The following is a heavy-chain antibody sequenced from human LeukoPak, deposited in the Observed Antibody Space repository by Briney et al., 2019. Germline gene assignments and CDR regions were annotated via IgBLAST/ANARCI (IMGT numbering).Heavy chain of an antibody. Sequence: PETLSLTCTVSGGSISSYYWSWIRQPPGKGLEWIGYIYYSGSTNYNPSLKSRVTISVDTSKNQISLKLSSVTAADTAVYYCARGGSGTYLSHLRFDYWGQGTLVTVSS. V-gene: IGHV4-59*01. CDR2: IYYSGST. CDR3: ARGGSGTYLSHLRFDY. D-gene: IGHD3-10*01. CDR1: GGSISSYY. J-gene: IGHJ4*02.